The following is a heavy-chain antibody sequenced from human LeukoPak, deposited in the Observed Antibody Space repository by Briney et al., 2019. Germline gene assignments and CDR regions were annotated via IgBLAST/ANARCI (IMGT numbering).Heavy chain of an antibody. Sequence: SETLSLTCAVYGGSFSGYYWSWIRQPPGKGLEWIGEINHSGSTNYNPSLKSRVTISVDTSKNQFSLKLSSVTAADTAVYYCARDRLKGYYGSGSYYSWRQGTLVTVSS. J-gene: IGHJ5*02. V-gene: IGHV4-34*01. CDR3: ARDRLKGYYGSGSYYS. D-gene: IGHD3-10*01. CDR1: GGSFSGYY. CDR2: INHSGST.